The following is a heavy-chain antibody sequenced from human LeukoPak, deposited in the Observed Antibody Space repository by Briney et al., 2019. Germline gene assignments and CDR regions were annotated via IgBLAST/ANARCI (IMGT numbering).Heavy chain of an antibody. Sequence: GGSLRLSCAMSGFTFTNNAMTWVRQAPGRGLEWVSTIGGGDVEIHYADSVKGRFTISRDNSKNTLYLQMNSLRAEDTAVYYCGRGHRFCSRGNCNSPVDYWGQGTLVTVSS. CDR1: GFTFTNNA. V-gene: IGHV3-23*01. D-gene: IGHD2-15*01. CDR3: GRGHRFCSRGNCNSPVDY. CDR2: IGGGDVEI. J-gene: IGHJ4*02.